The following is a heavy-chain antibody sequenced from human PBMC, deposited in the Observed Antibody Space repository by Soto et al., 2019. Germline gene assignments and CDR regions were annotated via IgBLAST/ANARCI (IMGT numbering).Heavy chain of an antibody. Sequence: QVQLQESGPGLVKPSQTLSLTCTVSGGSISSGGSYWSWIRQHPGKGLEWIGYIYYSGTTYYHPSLESRLTISVATSKNQFSLKLSSVTAADTAVYYCARDRDGYNSVDYWGQGTLVTVSS. CDR1: GGSISSGGSY. D-gene: IGHD5-12*01. CDR2: IYYSGTT. J-gene: IGHJ4*02. CDR3: ARDRDGYNSVDY. V-gene: IGHV4-31*03.